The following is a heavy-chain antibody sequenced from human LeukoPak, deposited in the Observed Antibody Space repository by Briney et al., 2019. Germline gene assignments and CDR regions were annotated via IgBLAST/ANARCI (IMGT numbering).Heavy chain of an antibody. CDR1: GFTFSSYW. Sequence: GGSLRLSCAASGFTFSSYWMSWFRQAPGKGLEWVANIKQDGSEKYYVDSVKGRFTISRDNAKNSLYLQMNSLRAEDTAVYYCARVTVYDYVWGSYRYTWKSFDYWGQGTLVTVSS. CDR3: ARVTVYDYVWGSYRYTWKSFDY. CDR2: IKQDGSEK. D-gene: IGHD3-16*02. J-gene: IGHJ4*02. V-gene: IGHV3-7*03.